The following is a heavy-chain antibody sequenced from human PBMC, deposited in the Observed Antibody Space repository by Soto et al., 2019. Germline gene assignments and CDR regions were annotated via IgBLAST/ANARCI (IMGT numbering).Heavy chain of an antibody. V-gene: IGHV3-21*01. Sequence: EVQLVESGGGQVKPGGSLRLSCAASGFSFSTYSMNWVRQAPGKGLEWVSSIHSSSRYIYYADSVKGRFTISRDNAKNSLFLQMSSLRAEDTAVYYCARGSQNFWMRKDAFDIWGQGTMVSVSS. CDR3: ARGSQNFWMRKDAFDI. CDR1: GFSFSTYS. CDR2: IHSSSRYI. J-gene: IGHJ3*02. D-gene: IGHD3-3*01.